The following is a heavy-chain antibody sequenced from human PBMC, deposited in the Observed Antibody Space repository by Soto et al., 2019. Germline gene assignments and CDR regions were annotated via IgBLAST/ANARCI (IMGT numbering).Heavy chain of an antibody. D-gene: IGHD3-22*01. CDR3: ARKDKSGYFNWFDP. CDR2: IYPGDSET. Sequence: PGESLKISCQTAGYPFDGNWIGWVRQMPGKGLEWMGIIYPGDSETRYSPSFQGQVTFSVDRSFNTAYLQWRSLQASDTAVYFCARKDKSGYFNWFDPWGQGTLVTVSS. CDR1: GYPFDGNW. J-gene: IGHJ5*02. V-gene: IGHV5-51*01.